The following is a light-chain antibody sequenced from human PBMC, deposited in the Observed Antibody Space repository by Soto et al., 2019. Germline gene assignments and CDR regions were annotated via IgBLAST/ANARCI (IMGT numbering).Light chain of an antibody. Sequence: DIQMTQSPSTLSASVGDRVTITCRASQSISSWFAWYQQKPGKAPKLLIYKASSLESGVPSRFSGSGSGTEFTLTISSLQPDDFATYYCQQYNSPVTFGQGTKLEIK. CDR2: KAS. CDR1: QSISSW. V-gene: IGKV1-5*03. CDR3: QQYNSPVT. J-gene: IGKJ2*01.